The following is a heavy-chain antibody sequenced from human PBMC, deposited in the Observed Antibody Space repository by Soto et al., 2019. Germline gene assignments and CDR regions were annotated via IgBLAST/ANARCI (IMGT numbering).Heavy chain of an antibody. CDR2: ISSTTNYI. D-gene: IGHD7-27*01. CDR1: GFTFTRYS. J-gene: IGHJ4*02. V-gene: IGHV3-21*06. Sequence: SLRLSCAASGFTFTRYSMNWVRQAPGKGLEWVSSISSTTNYIYYGDSMKGRFTISRDNAKNSLYLEMNSLRAEDTAVYYCARESEDLTSNFDYWGQGTPVPVYS. CDR3: ARESEDLTSNFDY.